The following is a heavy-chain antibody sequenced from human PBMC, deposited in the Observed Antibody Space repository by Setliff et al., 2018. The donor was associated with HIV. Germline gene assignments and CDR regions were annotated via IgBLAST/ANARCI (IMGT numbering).Heavy chain of an antibody. CDR3: ARGHPIVPTGLVSFYFDH. D-gene: IGHD2-2*01. J-gene: IGHJ4*02. Sequence: SETLSLTCAVYGGSFSGYHWSWIRQSPGKGLEWIGEIDHSGSTDDNPSLKSRVTISVDTSKNQFSLKLSSVSAADTAVYYCARGHPIVPTGLVSFYFDHWGQGTLVIVSS. CDR1: GGSFSGYH. CDR2: IDHSGST. V-gene: IGHV4-34*01.